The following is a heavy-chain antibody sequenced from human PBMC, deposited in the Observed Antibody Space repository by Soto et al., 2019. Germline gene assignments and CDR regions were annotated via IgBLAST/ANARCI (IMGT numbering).Heavy chain of an antibody. D-gene: IGHD6-19*01. J-gene: IGHJ6*02. V-gene: IGHV4-39*01. CDR1: GGPIITTNNY. CDR3: VTVASSRYYYAMDV. Sequence: SETLSLTCTVSGGPIITTNNYWGWIRLPPGKGLEWIGSIYYSGASYYNPSLKSRVTISLDTSKNQFSLKLSSVTAADTAVYYCVTVASSRYYYAMDVWGQGTTVTVSS. CDR2: IYYSGAS.